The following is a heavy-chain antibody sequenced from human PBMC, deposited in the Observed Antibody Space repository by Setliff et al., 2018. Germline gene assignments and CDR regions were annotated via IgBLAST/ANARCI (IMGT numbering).Heavy chain of an antibody. CDR3: ARDRGSNNSPEDFDY. CDR1: GGSISSGSDY. D-gene: IGHD1-1*01. V-gene: IGHV4-61*09. J-gene: IGHJ4*02. CDR2: IYTRGST. Sequence: SETLSLTCSVSGGSISSGSDYWTWIRQPAGKGLEWIGHIYTRGSTIYNASLKSRVTMSVDTSKNQLSLTLSSVTAADTAVYYCARDRGSNNSPEDFDYWGLGTLVTVSS.